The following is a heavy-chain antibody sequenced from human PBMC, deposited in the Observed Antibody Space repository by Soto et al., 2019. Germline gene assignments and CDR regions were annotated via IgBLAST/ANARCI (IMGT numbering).Heavy chain of an antibody. J-gene: IGHJ6*02. CDR1: GFTFSSYR. Sequence: GGSLRLSCVGSGFTFSSYRMNWVRQAPGKGLEWVSSISGSSASTYSADSVKGRFTISRDNAKNSLYLQMNSLRAEDTAVYYCARKSNWNYGMDVWGQGTTVTVSS. D-gene: IGHD3-3*01. V-gene: IGHV3-21*01. CDR2: ISGSSAST. CDR3: ARKSNWNYGMDV.